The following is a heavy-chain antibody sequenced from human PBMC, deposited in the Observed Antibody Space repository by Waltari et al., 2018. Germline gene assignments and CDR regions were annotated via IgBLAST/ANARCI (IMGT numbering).Heavy chain of an antibody. CDR2: IKSKTDGGTT. CDR3: ARDAAELRDNWNYIDDY. Sequence: EVQLVESGGGLVKPGGSLRLSCAASGFTFSNAWMSWVRQAPGKGLEWVGRIKSKTDGGTTDYAAPVKGRLTISRDDSKNTLYLQMNSLKTEDTAVYYCARDAAELRDNWNYIDDYWGQGTLVTVSS. D-gene: IGHD1-7*01. V-gene: IGHV3-15*01. J-gene: IGHJ4*02. CDR1: GFTFSNAW.